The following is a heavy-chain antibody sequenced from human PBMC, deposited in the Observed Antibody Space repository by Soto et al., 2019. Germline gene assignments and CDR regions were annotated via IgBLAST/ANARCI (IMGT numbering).Heavy chain of an antibody. CDR2: INMDGSVT. D-gene: IGHD2-8*02. V-gene: IGHV3-74*01. J-gene: IGHJ4*02. CDR3: ARGPRGVYGNDY. CDR1: GFTFSSDW. Sequence: EVQLVESGGGLVQPGGSLRLSCVASGFTFSSDWMHWVRQGAGKGLVWVSRINMDGSVTNYADSVKGRFTISRDNAKNTVSLQMNSLRVEDPAVYYCARGPRGVYGNDYWGQGALVTVSS.